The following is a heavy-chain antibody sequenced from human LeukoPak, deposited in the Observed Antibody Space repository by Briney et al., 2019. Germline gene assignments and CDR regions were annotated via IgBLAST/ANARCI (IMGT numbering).Heavy chain of an antibody. J-gene: IGHJ4*02. CDR2: ISGSGGST. V-gene: IGHV3-23*01. CDR3: AKGICSSTSCYDLTFDY. Sequence: GGSLRLSCAASGFTFSSYAMSWVRQAPGKGLEWVSAISGSGGSTYYADSVKGRFTISRDNSKNTLYLQMNSLRAEDTAVYYCAKGICSSTSCYDLTFDYWGQGTLVTVSS. CDR1: GFTFSSYA. D-gene: IGHD2-2*01.